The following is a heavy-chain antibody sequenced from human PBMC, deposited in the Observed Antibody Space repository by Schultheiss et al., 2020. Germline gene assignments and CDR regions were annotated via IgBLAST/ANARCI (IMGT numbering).Heavy chain of an antibody. CDR3: TSSTYAYCSDGRCHSDYYYYGMDV. J-gene: IGHJ6*02. V-gene: IGHV3-73*01. CDR2: IRSKANSYAT. D-gene: IGHD2-15*01. CDR1: GFTFSTYS. Sequence: GGSLRLSCAASGFTFSTYSMNWVRQAPGKGLEWVGRIRSKANSYATAYAASVKGRFTISRDDSKNTAYLQINSLKTEDTAVYYCTSSTYAYCSDGRCHSDYYYYGMDVWGQGTTVTVSS.